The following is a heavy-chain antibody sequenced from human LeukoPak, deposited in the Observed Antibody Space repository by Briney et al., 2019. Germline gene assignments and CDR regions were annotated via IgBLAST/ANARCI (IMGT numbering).Heavy chain of an antibody. CDR2: IFYSGST. J-gene: IGHJ4*02. V-gene: IGHV4-59*08. CDR3: AKHGSSSSPFWY. Sequence: PSETLSLTCAVYGGSFSGYYWSWIRQPPGKGLEWIGYIFYSGSTNYNPSLKSRVTISVDTSKNQFSLQLSSVSAADTAVYYCAKHGSSSSPFWYWGQGTLVTVSS. D-gene: IGHD6-13*01. CDR1: GGSFSGYY.